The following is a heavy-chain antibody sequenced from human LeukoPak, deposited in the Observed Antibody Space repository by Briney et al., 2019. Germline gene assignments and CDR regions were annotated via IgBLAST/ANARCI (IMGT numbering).Heavy chain of an antibody. D-gene: IGHD3-22*01. J-gene: IGHJ4*02. CDR3: ARGPYYYDSSGYYYPYFDY. Sequence: PSETLSLTCTVSGGSISSYYWSWIRQPPGKGLEWIGYIYYTGSTNYNPSLKSRVTISADTSKNQFSLKLGSVTAADTAVYYCARGPYYYDSSGYYYPYFDYWCQGTLVTVSS. V-gene: IGHV4-59*01. CDR1: GGSISSYY. CDR2: IYYTGST.